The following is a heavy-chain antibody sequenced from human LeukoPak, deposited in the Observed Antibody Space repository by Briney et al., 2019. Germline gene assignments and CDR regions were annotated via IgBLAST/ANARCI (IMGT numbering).Heavy chain of an antibody. CDR2: IWNDGSKK. CDR1: GFSFSTFG. D-gene: IGHD6-13*01. Sequence: GGSLRLSCAASGFSFSTFGMHWARRAPGKGLEWVAVIWNDGSKKFYAESVKGRFTISRDNSQNTLYLQMNSLRAEDTAVYYRAKGSSSYYFAFDIWGQGTMVTVSS. J-gene: IGHJ3*02. V-gene: IGHV3-33*06. CDR3: AKGSSSYYFAFDI.